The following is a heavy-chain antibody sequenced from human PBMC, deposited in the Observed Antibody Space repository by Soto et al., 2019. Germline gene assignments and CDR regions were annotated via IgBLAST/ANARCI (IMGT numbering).Heavy chain of an antibody. J-gene: IGHJ6*02. CDR2: ISSRGATV. V-gene: IGHV3-23*01. CDR3: ATEATSAPAGGQFRYYHGMDV. CDR1: GFIFNNYA. Sequence: EVLLLESGGILVQPGESLRISCAASGFIFNNYAMSWVRQAPGKGLEWVSVISSRGATVNYADSVRGRFTISRDSSKSTLFLHMDSLTAEDTAVYFCATEATSAPAGGQFRYYHGMDVWGQGTAVTVSS. D-gene: IGHD3-10*01.